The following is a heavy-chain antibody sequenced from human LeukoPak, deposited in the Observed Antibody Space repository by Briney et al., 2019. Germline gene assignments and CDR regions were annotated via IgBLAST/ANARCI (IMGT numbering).Heavy chain of an antibody. CDR1: GYSISSGYY. CDR2: IYHSGST. D-gene: IGHD1-14*01. CDR3: ARGLVTTRRFDY. Sequence: SETLSLTCTVSGYSISSGYYWGWIRQPPGKGLEWIGYIYHSGSTYYNPSLKSRVTISVDRSKNQFSLKLSSVTAADTAVYYCARGLVTTRRFDYWGQGTLVTVSS. J-gene: IGHJ4*02. V-gene: IGHV4-38-2*02.